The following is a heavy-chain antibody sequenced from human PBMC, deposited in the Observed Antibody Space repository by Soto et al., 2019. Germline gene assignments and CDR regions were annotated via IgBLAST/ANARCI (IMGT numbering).Heavy chain of an antibody. J-gene: IGHJ4*02. Sequence: PGGSLRLSCTASGFTFTSYSMIWVRQAPGKGLEWLSDIGTSSSTIYYADSVKGRFSISRDNAKNSLYLQMNSLRAEDTAVYYCARGGSYGDYARYWGQGTLVTVSS. D-gene: IGHD4-17*01. CDR3: ARGGSYGDYARY. V-gene: IGHV3-48*01. CDR1: GFTFTSYS. CDR2: IGTSSSTI.